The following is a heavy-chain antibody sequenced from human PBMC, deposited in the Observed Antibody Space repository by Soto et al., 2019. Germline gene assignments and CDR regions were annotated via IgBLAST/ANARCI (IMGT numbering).Heavy chain of an antibody. CDR3: ASYGSGSYYNGYYFDY. V-gene: IGHV4-34*01. J-gene: IGHJ4*02. CDR2: IHHSGGP. CDR1: GGSFSAYY. Sequence: SETLSLTCAVYGGSFSAYYWTWIRQSPGKGLEWIGEIHHSGGPKYNPSLKSRVTISADTSKNQFSLELSSVTAADTAVYYCASYGSGSYYNGYYFDYWGQGTLVT. D-gene: IGHD3-10*01.